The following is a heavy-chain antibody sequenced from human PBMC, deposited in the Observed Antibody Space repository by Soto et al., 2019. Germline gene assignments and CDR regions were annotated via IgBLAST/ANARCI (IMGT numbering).Heavy chain of an antibody. CDR1: GFTFSSYA. CDR3: VKETLWIASKPPYFDY. V-gene: IGHV3-64D*06. D-gene: IGHD3-3*01. CDR2: ISSNGGST. Sequence: EVQLVESGGGLVQPGGSLRLSCSASGFTFSSYAMHWVRQAPGKGLEYVSAISSNGGSTYYADSVKGRFTISRDNSKNTLYLQMSSLRAEDTAVYYCVKETLWIASKPPYFDYWGQGTLVTVSS. J-gene: IGHJ4*02.